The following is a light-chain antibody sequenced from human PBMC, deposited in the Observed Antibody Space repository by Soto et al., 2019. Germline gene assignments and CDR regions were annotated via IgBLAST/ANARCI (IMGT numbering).Light chain of an antibody. J-gene: IGLJ1*01. CDR3: SSYRNIISLEYV. V-gene: IGLV2-14*03. CDR1: SSDVGGYNY. Sequence: QSVLTQPASVSGSPGQSITISCTGTSSDVGGYNYVSWYQHHPGKAPKVLIYDVNNRPSGVSNRFSGSKSGNTASLTISGLQPEDEADYYCSSYRNIISLEYVFGTGTKVTVL. CDR2: DVN.